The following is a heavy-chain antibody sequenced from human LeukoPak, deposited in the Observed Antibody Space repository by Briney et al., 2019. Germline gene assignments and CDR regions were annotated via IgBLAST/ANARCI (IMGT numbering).Heavy chain of an antibody. J-gene: IGHJ4*02. CDR2: IYPGDPDT. CDR1: GYSFTNYW. D-gene: IGHD3-22*01. V-gene: IGHV5-51*01. CDR3: ARRGYYDSSGYYNFDY. Sequence: PGESLKISCKGSGYSFTNYWIAWVRQMPGKGLEWMGIIYPGDPDTRYSPSFQGQVTISADKSISTAYLQWSSLKASDTAMYYCARRGYYDSSGYYNFDYWGQGTLVTVSS.